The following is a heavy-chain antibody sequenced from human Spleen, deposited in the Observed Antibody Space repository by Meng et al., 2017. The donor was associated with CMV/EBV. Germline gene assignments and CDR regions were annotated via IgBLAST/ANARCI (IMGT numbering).Heavy chain of an antibody. D-gene: IGHD6-13*01. CDR1: GYTFIDYY. CDR2: INPSSGGT. V-gene: IGHV1-2*06. J-gene: IGHJ4*02. CDR3: ARSITAAGSI. Sequence: SCKASGYTFIDYYMHWVRQAPGQGLEWMGRINPSSGGTNYAQKFQGRVTMTRDTSTSTAYMELSRLRSDDTAVYYCARSITAAGSIWGQGTLVTDSS.